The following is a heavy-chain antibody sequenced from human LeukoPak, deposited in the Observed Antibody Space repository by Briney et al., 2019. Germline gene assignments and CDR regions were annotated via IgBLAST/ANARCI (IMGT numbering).Heavy chain of an antibody. V-gene: IGHV4-61*02. CDR2: IYTSGST. CDR3: ARDRKWLSTMGIDP. CDR1: GGSISSGSYY. Sequence: SQTLSLTCTVSGGSISSGSYYWSWIRQPAGKGLEWIGRIYTSGSTSYNPSLKSRVTISVDTSKNQFSLKLSSVTAADTAVYYCARDRKWLSTMGIDPWGQGTLVTVSS. J-gene: IGHJ5*02. D-gene: IGHD3-22*01.